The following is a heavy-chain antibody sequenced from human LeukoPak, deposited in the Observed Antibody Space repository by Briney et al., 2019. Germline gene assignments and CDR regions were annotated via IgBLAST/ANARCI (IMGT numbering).Heavy chain of an antibody. CDR3: ARDRYYDSSSIRGDWFDP. D-gene: IGHD3-22*01. Sequence: SVKVSCKASGGTFSSYAISWVRQAPGQGLEWMGGIIPIFGTANYAQKFQGRVTITTDESTSTAYMELSSLRSEDTAVYYCARDRYYDSSSIRGDWFDPWGQGTLVTVSS. V-gene: IGHV1-69*05. CDR1: GGTFSSYA. J-gene: IGHJ5*02. CDR2: IIPIFGTA.